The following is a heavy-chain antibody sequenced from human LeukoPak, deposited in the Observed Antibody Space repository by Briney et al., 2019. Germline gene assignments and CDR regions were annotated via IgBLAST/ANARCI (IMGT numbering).Heavy chain of an antibody. CDR2: ISSSSSYI. Sequence: GGSLRLSCAASGFTFSSYSMNWVRQAPGKGLEWVSSISSSSSYIYHADSVKGRFTISRDNAKNSLYLQMNSLRAEDTAVYYCARAYSSSWYSSGYWGQGILVTVSS. V-gene: IGHV3-21*01. D-gene: IGHD6-13*01. CDR3: ARAYSSSWYSSGY. CDR1: GFTFSSYS. J-gene: IGHJ4*02.